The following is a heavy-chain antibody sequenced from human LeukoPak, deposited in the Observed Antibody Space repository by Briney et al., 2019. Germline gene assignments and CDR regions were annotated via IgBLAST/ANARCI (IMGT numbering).Heavy chain of an antibody. Sequence: GGSLRLSCAASGFTFDDYAMHWVRQAPGKGLEWVSGVSWNSGSVGYADSAKGRFTISRDNAKNTLYLQMNSLRAEDTAVYYCARTGIAACPTVWFDPWGQGTLVTVSS. CDR3: ARTGIAACPTVWFDP. D-gene: IGHD6-6*01. V-gene: IGHV3-9*01. J-gene: IGHJ5*02. CDR1: GFTFDDYA. CDR2: VSWNSGSV.